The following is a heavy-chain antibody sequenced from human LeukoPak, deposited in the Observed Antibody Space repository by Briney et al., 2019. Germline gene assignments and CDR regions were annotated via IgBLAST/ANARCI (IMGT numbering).Heavy chain of an antibody. Sequence: PSETLSLTCTVSGGSISSGGYYWSWIRQHPGKGLEWIGYIYYSGSTYYNPSLKSRVTISVDTSKNQFSLKLSSVTAADTAVYYCARESVVPAVNYYYGMDVWGQGTTDTVSS. J-gene: IGHJ6*02. CDR2: IYYSGST. CDR1: GGSISSGGYY. CDR3: ARESVVPAVNYYYGMDV. D-gene: IGHD2-2*01. V-gene: IGHV4-31*03.